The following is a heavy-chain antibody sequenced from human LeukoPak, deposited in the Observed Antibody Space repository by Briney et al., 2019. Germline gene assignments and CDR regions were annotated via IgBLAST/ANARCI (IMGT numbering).Heavy chain of an antibody. D-gene: IGHD6-13*01. CDR2: IYYSGST. J-gene: IGHJ6*03. CDR3: ARATSYSSSWSSYYYYYYYMDV. V-gene: IGHV4-59*01. CDR1: GGSLSSYY. Sequence: SETLSLTCTVSGGSLSSYYWSWVRQPPGKGLQWIGYIYYSGSTNYNPSLKSRVTISLDTSKNQFSLKVSSVTAADTAVYYCARATSYSSSWSSYYYYYYYMDVWGKGTTVTVSS.